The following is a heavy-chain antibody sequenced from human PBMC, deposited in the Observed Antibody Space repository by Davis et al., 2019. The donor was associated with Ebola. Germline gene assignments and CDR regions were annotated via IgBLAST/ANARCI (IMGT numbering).Heavy chain of an antibody. CDR1: GFAFSSYW. D-gene: IGHD1-26*01. V-gene: IGHV3-74*01. CDR2: INSDGET. Sequence: PGGSLRLSCAASGFAFSSYWMHWVRQAPGKGLVWVSRINSDGETVYADSVRDRFTISRDNSMNTLYLEMNSLRVEDTALYYCAKGTWEAYGMDVWGQGTTVTVSS. J-gene: IGHJ6*02. CDR3: AKGTWEAYGMDV.